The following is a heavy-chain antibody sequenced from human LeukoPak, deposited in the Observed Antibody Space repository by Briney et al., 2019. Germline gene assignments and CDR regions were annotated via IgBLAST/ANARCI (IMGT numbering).Heavy chain of an antibody. D-gene: IGHD3-22*01. Sequence: GGSLRLSCAASGFTFSSYSMNWVRQAPGKGLEWVSYISSSSSTIYYADSVKGRFTISRDNAKNSLYLHMNSLRDEDTAVYYCARVVNYYDSSGCFDYWGQGTLVTVSS. CDR2: ISSSSSTI. V-gene: IGHV3-48*02. CDR1: GFTFSSYS. CDR3: ARVVNYYDSSGCFDY. J-gene: IGHJ4*02.